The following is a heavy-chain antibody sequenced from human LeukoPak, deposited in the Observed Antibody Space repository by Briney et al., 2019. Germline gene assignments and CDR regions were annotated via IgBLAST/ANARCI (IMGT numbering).Heavy chain of an antibody. D-gene: IGHD6-19*01. Sequence: SETLSLTCTVSGGSISTNFWSWIRQPAGKGPEWIGHIDTGGSANYNPSLESRVTMSVDTSTNQFSLKLSPVTAADTAVYYCARESSDWTSYNSFYMDVWGKGTTVTVSS. V-gene: IGHV4-4*07. CDR3: ARESSDWTSYNSFYMDV. CDR2: IDTGGSA. J-gene: IGHJ6*03. CDR1: GGSISTNF.